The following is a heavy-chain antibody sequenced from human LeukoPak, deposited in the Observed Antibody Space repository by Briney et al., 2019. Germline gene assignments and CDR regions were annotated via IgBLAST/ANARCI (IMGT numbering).Heavy chain of an antibody. CDR3: ARRACRDGYNICAFDI. CDR2: IYTSGST. Sequence: SETLSLTCTVSGGSISSGSYYWSWIRQPAGKGLEWIGRIYTSGSTNYNPSLKSRVTISVDTSKNRFSLKLSSVTAADTAVYYCARRACRDGYNICAFDIWGQGTMVTVSS. CDR1: GGSISSGSYY. J-gene: IGHJ3*02. V-gene: IGHV4-61*02. D-gene: IGHD5-24*01.